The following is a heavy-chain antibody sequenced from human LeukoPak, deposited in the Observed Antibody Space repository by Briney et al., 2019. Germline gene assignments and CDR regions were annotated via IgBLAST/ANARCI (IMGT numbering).Heavy chain of an antibody. CDR3: ARRRYSYGQPDY. J-gene: IGHJ4*02. CDR2: IYYSGST. D-gene: IGHD5-18*01. Sequence: SETLSLTCTVSGGSISSGDYYWSWIRQPPGKGLEWIGYIYYSGSTYYNPSLKSRVTISVDTSKNQFSLKLSSVTAADTAVYYCARRRYSYGQPDYWGQGTLVTVSS. CDR1: GGSISSGDYY. V-gene: IGHV4-30-4*01.